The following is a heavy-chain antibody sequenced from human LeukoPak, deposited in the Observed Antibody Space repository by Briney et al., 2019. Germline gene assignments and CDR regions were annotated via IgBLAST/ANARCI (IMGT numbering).Heavy chain of an antibody. CDR2: IYYSGST. V-gene: IGHV4-61*08. CDR1: GGSISSGGYY. D-gene: IGHD4-17*01. CDR3: ARDLVTVTKGFDI. Sequence: SETLSLTCTVSGGSISSGGYYWSWIRQHPGKGLEWIGYIYYSGSTNYNPSLKSRVTISIDTSKNQFSLKLRSVTAADTAVYYCARDLVTVTKGFDIWGQGTMVSVSS. J-gene: IGHJ3*02.